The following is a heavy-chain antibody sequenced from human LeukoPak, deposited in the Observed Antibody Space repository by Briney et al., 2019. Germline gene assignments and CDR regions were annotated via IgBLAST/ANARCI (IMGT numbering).Heavy chain of an antibody. CDR3: ARGLGGTDY. CDR1: GVSFSGYY. Sequence: SETLSLTCAVYGVSFSGYYWNWIRQPPGKGLEWLGEINHSGSTNYNPSLKSRVTISVDTSKNQFSLKLSSVTAADTAVYYCARGLGGTDYWGQGTLVTVSS. J-gene: IGHJ4*02. V-gene: IGHV4-34*01. D-gene: IGHD1/OR15-1a*01. CDR2: INHSGST.